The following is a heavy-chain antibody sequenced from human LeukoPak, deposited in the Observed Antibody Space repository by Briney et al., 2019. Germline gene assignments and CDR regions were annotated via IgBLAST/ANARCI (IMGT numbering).Heavy chain of an antibody. Sequence: GRSLRLSCAASGFTFSSYGMHWVRQAPGKGLEWVAVISYDGSNKYYADSVEGRFTISRDNSKNTLYLQMNSLRAEDTAVYYCAKDGPYLGCCSGGSCYYLDYWGQGTLVTVSS. CDR3: AKDGPYLGCCSGGSCYYLDY. V-gene: IGHV3-30*18. D-gene: IGHD2-15*01. CDR2: ISYDGSNK. J-gene: IGHJ4*02. CDR1: GFTFSSYG.